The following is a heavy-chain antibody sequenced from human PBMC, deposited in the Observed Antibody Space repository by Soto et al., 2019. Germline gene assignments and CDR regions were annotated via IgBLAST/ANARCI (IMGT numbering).Heavy chain of an antibody. J-gene: IGHJ4*02. CDR1: GFTFSSYG. CDR3: ARSYCGGDCYFDY. CDR2: IWYDGSNK. D-gene: IGHD2-21*02. Sequence: QVQLVESGGGVVQPGRSLRLSCAASGFTFSSYGMHWVRQAPGKGLEWVAVIWYDGSNKYYADSVKGRFTISRDNSKNTLYLQMNSLRAEDTAVYYCARSYCGGDCYFDYWGQGTLVTVSS. V-gene: IGHV3-33*01.